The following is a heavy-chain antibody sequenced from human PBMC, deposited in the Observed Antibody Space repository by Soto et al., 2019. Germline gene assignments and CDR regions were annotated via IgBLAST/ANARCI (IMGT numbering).Heavy chain of an antibody. CDR2: IYHSGST. Sequence: PSETLSLTCAVSGGSISSGGYSWSWIRQPPGKGLEWIGYIYHSGSTYYNPSLKSRVTISVDRSKNQFSLKLSSVTAADTAVYYCARGGEYQLLLGFDPWGQGTLVTSPQ. D-gene: IGHD2-2*01. J-gene: IGHJ5*02. CDR3: ARGGEYQLLLGFDP. V-gene: IGHV4-30-2*01. CDR1: GGSISSGGYS.